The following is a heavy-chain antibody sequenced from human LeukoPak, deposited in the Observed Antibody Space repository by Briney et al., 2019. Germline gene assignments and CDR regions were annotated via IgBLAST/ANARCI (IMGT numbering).Heavy chain of an antibody. CDR2: INHSGIT. J-gene: IGHJ5*02. CDR3: ARAVIVVAAATQRNWFDP. D-gene: IGHD2-15*01. CDR1: GDSISSHY. Sequence: SETLSLTCTVSGDSISSHYWTWIRQTPGKGLEWIGEINHSGITDYNPSLRSRVTISVDTSKNQFSLKLSSVTAADTAIYYCARAVIVVAAATQRNWFDPWGQGTLVTVSS. V-gene: IGHV4-34*01.